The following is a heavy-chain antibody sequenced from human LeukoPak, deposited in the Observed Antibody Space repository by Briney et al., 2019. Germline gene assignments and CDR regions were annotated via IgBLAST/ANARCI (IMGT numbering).Heavy chain of an antibody. Sequence: GGSLRLSCAASGFTLSSYAMSWVRQVPGKGLEWVSVISGSGDNTYYADSVKGRFTISRDNSKNMLYLQMNSLRAEDTAVYYCAKWKYSNSGIDDYWGQGTLVTVSS. J-gene: IGHJ4*02. D-gene: IGHD6-6*01. CDR1: GFTLSSYA. CDR3: AKWKYSNSGIDDY. V-gene: IGHV3-23*01. CDR2: ISGSGDNT.